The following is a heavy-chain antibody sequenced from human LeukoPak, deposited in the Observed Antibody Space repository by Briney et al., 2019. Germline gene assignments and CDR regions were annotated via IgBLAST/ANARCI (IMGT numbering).Heavy chain of an antibody. CDR3: AKVFYPAAGTGRVDFPFDY. D-gene: IGHD6-13*01. Sequence: GGSLRLSCAASGFTFTDYWMHWVRQVAGKGLVWVSRINGDLTNTTYADSVKGRFTISRDNAKTTLYLQMNSLRAEDTAVYYCAKVFYPAAGTGRVDFPFDYWGQGTLVTVSS. CDR2: INGDLTNT. V-gene: IGHV3-74*03. J-gene: IGHJ4*02. CDR1: GFTFTDYW.